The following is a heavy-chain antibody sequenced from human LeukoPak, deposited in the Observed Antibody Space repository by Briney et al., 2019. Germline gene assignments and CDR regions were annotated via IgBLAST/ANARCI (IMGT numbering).Heavy chain of an antibody. CDR1: GFTFSDYY. J-gene: IGHJ4*02. V-gene: IGHV3-11*01. CDR2: ISSSGSTI. D-gene: IGHD6-6*01. Sequence: GGSLRLSCAASGFTFSDYYMSWIRQAPGKGLEWVSYISSSGSTIYYADSVKGRFTISRDNAKNSLYLQMSSLRAEDTAVYYCASDGIAARPLYYFDYWGQETLVTVSS. CDR3: ASDGIAARPLYYFDY.